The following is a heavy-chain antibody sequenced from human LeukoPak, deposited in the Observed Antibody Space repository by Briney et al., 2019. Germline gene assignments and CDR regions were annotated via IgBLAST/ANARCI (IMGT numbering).Heavy chain of an antibody. V-gene: IGHV7-4-1*02. Sequence: ASVKVSCKASGYTFTSYAMNWVRQAPGQGLEWMGWINTNTGNPTYAQGFTGRFVFSLDTSVSTAYLQISSLKAEDTAVYYCARGSGYSSGWAFYYYYYYMDVWGKGTTVTVSS. J-gene: IGHJ6*03. D-gene: IGHD6-19*01. CDR1: GYTFTSYA. CDR2: INTNTGNP. CDR3: ARGSGYSSGWAFYYYYYYMDV.